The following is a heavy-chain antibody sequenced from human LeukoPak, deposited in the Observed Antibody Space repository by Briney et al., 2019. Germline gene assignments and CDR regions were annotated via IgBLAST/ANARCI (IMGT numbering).Heavy chain of an antibody. CDR2: ISSSSVTI. Sequence: GGSLRLSCAASGFTFSSYSMNWVRQAPGKGLEWVSYISSSSVTIFYADSVKGRFTISRDNAKNSLYLQMNSLRDEDTAVYYCARDSGDGVAYYGMDVWGQGTTVTVSS. J-gene: IGHJ6*02. CDR3: ARDSGDGVAYYGMDV. V-gene: IGHV3-48*02. D-gene: IGHD4-17*01. CDR1: GFTFSSYS.